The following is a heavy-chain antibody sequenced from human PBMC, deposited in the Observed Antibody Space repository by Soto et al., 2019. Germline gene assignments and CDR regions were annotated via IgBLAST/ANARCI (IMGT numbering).Heavy chain of an antibody. CDR1: RYTFSNYG. CDR2: ISLYSDGT. Sequence: GSVKVSYKTSRYTFSNYGMTWVREAPGQPLEWLGWISLYSDGTNYAQKLQGRVSMTTDTSTTTAYMELRSLRPYDTAVYYCARVVPGAEAWFGPWGQGTLVTFSS. CDR3: ARVVPGAEAWFGP. V-gene: IGHV1-18*01. J-gene: IGHJ5*02. D-gene: IGHD2-2*01.